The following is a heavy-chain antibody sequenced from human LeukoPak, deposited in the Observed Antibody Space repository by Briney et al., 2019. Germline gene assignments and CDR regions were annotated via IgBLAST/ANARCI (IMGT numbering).Heavy chain of an antibody. V-gene: IGHV3-43D*04. CDR1: GFTFDDYA. J-gene: IGHJ4*02. CDR3: AKAFRRRIVVVPAAREGD. CDR2: ISWDGGST. D-gene: IGHD2-2*01. Sequence: PGGPLRLSCAASGFTFDDYAMHWVRQAPGKGLEWVSLISWDGGSTYYADSVKGRFTISRDNSKNSLYLQMNSLRAEDTALYYCAKAFRRRIVVVPAAREGDWGQGTLVTVSS.